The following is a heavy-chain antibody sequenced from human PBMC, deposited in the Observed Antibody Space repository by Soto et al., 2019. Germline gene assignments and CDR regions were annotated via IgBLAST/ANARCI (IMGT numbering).Heavy chain of an antibody. J-gene: IGHJ6*03. CDR2: IYYSGST. Sequence: SETLSLTCTVSGGSISSYYWSWIRQXPGKGLEWIGYIYYSGSTNYNPSLKSRVTISVDTSKNQFSLKLSSVTAADTAVYYFARRTVTSYYYYYMDVWGKGTTVTVSS. CDR1: GGSISSYY. CDR3: ARRTVTSYYYYYMDV. D-gene: IGHD4-17*01. V-gene: IGHV4-59*01.